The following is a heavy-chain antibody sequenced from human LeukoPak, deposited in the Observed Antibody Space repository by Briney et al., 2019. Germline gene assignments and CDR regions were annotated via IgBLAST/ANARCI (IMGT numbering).Heavy chain of an antibody. CDR2: ISGSGDNT. Sequence: GGSLRLSCVGSGFTFSGYAMRWVRQAPGKGLEWVSDISGSGDNTYYADTVRGRLTISRDNSKNALYLLIHSLRAEDAAVYYCAKLGVAVIATGPEFWGQGTLVTVSS. D-gene: IGHD2-21*01. CDR1: GFTFSGYA. CDR3: AKLGVAVIATGPEF. V-gene: IGHV3-23*01. J-gene: IGHJ4*02.